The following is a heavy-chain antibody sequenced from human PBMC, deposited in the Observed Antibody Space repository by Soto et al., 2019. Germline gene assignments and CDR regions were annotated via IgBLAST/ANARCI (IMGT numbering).Heavy chain of an antibody. J-gene: IGHJ6*02. CDR2: MNPNSGNT. Sequence: QVKLVQSGAEVKKPGASVKVSCKASGDPFSNYDMKWVRQATGQGLEWMGWMNPNSGNTGYARKFQGRVTRARNTSITTVYMELSSLRSEDTAVYYCARGRNGMDVWGQGTTVTVSS. V-gene: IGHV1-8*01. CDR3: ARGRNGMDV. CDR1: GDPFSNYD.